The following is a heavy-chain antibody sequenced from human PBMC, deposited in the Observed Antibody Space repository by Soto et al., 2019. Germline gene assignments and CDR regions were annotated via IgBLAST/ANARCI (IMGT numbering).Heavy chain of an antibody. D-gene: IGHD4-4*01. CDR3: AKDGGLTVTSFPDY. Sequence: GGSLRLSCAASGFTFSSYAMSWVRQAPGKGLEWVSAISGSGGSTYYADSVKGRFTISRDNSKNTLYLQMNSLRAEDTAVYYCAKDGGLTVTSFPDYWGQGTLVTVSS. CDR1: GFTFSSYA. V-gene: IGHV3-23*01. J-gene: IGHJ4*02. CDR2: ISGSGGST.